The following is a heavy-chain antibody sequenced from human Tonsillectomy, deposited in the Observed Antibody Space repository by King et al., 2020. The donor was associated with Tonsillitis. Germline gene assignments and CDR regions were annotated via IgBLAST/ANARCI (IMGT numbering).Heavy chain of an antibody. CDR3: ARVVSSGHDALDI. D-gene: IGHD3-22*01. CDR2: ISYDGSNK. CDR1: GFTFSRYA. V-gene: IGHV3-30*04. J-gene: IGHJ3*02. Sequence: VQLVESGGGAVQPGRSLRLSCAASGFTFSRYAMHWVRQAPGKGLEWVAVISYDGSNKYYADSVKGRFTISRDNSENTLYLQLNSLRAEDTAIYYCARVVSSGHDALDIWGQGTSVTVSS.